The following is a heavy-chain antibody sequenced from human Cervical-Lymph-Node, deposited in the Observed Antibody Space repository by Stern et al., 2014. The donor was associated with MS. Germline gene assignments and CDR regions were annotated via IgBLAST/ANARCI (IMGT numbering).Heavy chain of an antibody. CDR1: GGSISSGSYY. V-gene: IGHV4-61*02. D-gene: IGHD3-3*01. CDR3: ARESEWYYDFWSGYYSRWFDP. CDR2: IYTSGST. Sequence: QLQLQESGPGLVKPSQTLSLTCTVSGGSISSGSYYWSWIRQPAGKGLEWIGRIYTSGSTNYNPSLKSRVTISVDTSKNQFSLKLTSVTAADTAVYYCARESEWYYDFWSGYYSRWFDPWGQGTLVTVSS. J-gene: IGHJ5*02.